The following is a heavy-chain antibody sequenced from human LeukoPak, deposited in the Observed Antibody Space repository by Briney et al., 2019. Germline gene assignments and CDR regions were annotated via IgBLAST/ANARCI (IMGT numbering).Heavy chain of an antibody. CDR2: IKSKTDGGTT. CDR3: TTGTWIQLWLPDY. J-gene: IGHJ4*02. D-gene: IGHD5-18*01. V-gene: IGHV3-15*01. Sequence: PGWSLTLSCAASGFTFSNACMSWVRQAPGKGLDWVGHIKSKTDGGTTDFAAPVKGRFTISRDDSENTLFLQMNSLKTEDTAVYYCTTGTWIQLWLPDYWGQGTLVTVSS. CDR1: GFTFSNAC.